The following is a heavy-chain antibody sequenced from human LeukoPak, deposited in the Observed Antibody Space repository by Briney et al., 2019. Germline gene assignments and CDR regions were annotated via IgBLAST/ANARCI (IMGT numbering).Heavy chain of an antibody. CDR2: ISWNNGDI. J-gene: IGHJ4*02. Sequence: SLRLSCAASGFKLDEYGMHWVRQAPGKGLEWVSGISWNNGDIGYADSVKGRFTISRDNAKNFLFLQMNSLRPEDTALYYCVKDLKAGGILTDWGQGTLVTVSS. D-gene: IGHD3-9*01. CDR1: GFKLDEYG. CDR3: VKDLKAGGILTD. V-gene: IGHV3-9*01.